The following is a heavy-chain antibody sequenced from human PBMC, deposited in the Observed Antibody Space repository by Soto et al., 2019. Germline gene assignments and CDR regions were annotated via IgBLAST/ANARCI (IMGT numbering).Heavy chain of an antibody. J-gene: IGHJ5*02. CDR2: IYHSGST. V-gene: IGHV4-30-2*01. CDR3: ARGINYYDSSGYSGFDP. D-gene: IGHD3-22*01. Sequence: SETLSLTCAVSGVSISRGGYSWSWIRQPPGKGLEWIGYIYHSGSTYYNPSLKSRVTISVDRSKNQFSLKLSSVTAADTAVYYWARGINYYDSSGYSGFDPWGQGTLVT. CDR1: GVSISRGGYS.